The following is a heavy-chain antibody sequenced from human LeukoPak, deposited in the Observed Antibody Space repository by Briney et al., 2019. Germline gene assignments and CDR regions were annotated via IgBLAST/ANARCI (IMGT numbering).Heavy chain of an antibody. CDR2: ISGSGGST. V-gene: IGHV3-23*01. CDR3: AKDRVDTAMPNWFDP. Sequence: GGSLRLSWAASGFTFSSYAMSWVRQAPGKGLEWVSAISGSGGSTYYADSVKGRFTISRDNSKNTLYLQMNSLRAEDTAVYYCAKDRVDTAMPNWFDPWGQGTLVTVSS. D-gene: IGHD5-18*01. CDR1: GFTFSSYA. J-gene: IGHJ5*02.